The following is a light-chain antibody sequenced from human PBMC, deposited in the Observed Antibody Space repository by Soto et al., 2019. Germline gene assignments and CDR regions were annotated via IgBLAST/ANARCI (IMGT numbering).Light chain of an antibody. CDR2: VAS. CDR1: QSVSSY. J-gene: IGKJ4*01. V-gene: IGKV3-11*01. Sequence: EIVLTQSPATLSLSPGERATLSCRASQSVSSYLAWYQQKPGQAPRLLIYVASNRATGIPARFSGSGSGTDITLTIRSIEPEDFAVYYCQQRSNWPTFGGGNKVEIK. CDR3: QQRSNWPT.